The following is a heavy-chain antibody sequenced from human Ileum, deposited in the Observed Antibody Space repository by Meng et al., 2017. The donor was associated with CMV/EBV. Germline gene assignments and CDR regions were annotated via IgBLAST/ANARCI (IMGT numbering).Heavy chain of an antibody. CDR2: ISAYNGDT. CDR3: ARDPTGAYLDP. V-gene: IGHV1-18*01. Sequence: CKASGYSLSEYGFRWVRQAPGQGLEWMGWISAYNGDTEYVQKFQGRVTMSRDTSTNTAYMELRSLKSDDTAVYYCARDPTGAYLDPWGQGTLVTVSS. CDR1: GYSLSEYG. J-gene: IGHJ5*02. D-gene: IGHD7-27*01.